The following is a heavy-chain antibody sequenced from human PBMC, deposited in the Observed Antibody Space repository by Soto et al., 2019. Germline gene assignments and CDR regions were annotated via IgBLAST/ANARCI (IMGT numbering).Heavy chain of an antibody. Sequence: VKVSCKASGGTFDIYAISWVRHAPGQGLEWMGGVIPMFLKSNYAQKFQGRVTITADKSTNTVYMEMNSRKSEDTAVYYGVRGGGEMANPPPYLYWGQGTQVTVSS. CDR2: VIPMFLKS. D-gene: IGHD3-16*01. CDR1: GGTFDIYA. J-gene: IGHJ4*02. V-gene: IGHV1-69*06. CDR3: VRGGGEMANPPPYLY.